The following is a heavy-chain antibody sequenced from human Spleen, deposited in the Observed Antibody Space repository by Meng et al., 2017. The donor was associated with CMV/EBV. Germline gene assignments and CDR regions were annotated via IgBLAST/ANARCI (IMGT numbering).Heavy chain of an antibody. CDR2: IYYSGTT. Sequence: SETLSLTCTVSGGSVSSGSYYWSWNRQPPGQGLEWIGYIYYSGTTNYNPSLKSRVTISAYTSKNHFTLKLSSVTAADTAVYYCGKGPGLQSWGQGTLVTVSS. CDR3: GKGPGLQS. CDR1: GGSVSSGSYY. J-gene: IGHJ1*01. V-gene: IGHV4-61*03.